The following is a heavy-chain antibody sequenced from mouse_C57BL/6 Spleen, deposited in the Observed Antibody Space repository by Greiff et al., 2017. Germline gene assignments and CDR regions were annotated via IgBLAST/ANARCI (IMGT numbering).Heavy chain of an antibody. CDR3: ARHEDYYGSSFYYFDY. V-gene: IGHV1-62-2*01. D-gene: IGHD1-1*01. Sequence: LVESGAELVKPGASVKLSCKASGYTFTEYTIHWVKQRSGQGLEWIGWFYPGSGSIKYNEKFKDKATLTADKSSSTVYMELSRLTSEDSAVYFCARHEDYYGSSFYYFDYWGQGTTLTVSS. J-gene: IGHJ2*01. CDR2: FYPGSGSI. CDR1: GYTFTEYT.